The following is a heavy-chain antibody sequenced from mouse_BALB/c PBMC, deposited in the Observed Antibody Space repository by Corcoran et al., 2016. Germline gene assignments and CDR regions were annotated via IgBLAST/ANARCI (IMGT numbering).Heavy chain of an antibody. CDR3: AGNAMDY. J-gene: IGHJ4*01. CDR2: INPYNDGT. CDR1: CYTFTSYV. Sequence: VLLQQSGPALLQPGASAQMSSKASCYTFTSYVMHGVQQKPGQGLEWIGYINPYNDGTKYNEKFKGKATLTSDKSSSTAYMELSSLTSEDSAVYDCAGNAMDYWGQGTSVTVSS. V-gene: IGHV1S136*01.